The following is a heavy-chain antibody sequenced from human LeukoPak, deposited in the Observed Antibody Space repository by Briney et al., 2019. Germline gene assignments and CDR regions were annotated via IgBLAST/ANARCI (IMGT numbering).Heavy chain of an antibody. V-gene: IGHV4-31*03. CDR1: GGSISSGGYY. J-gene: IGHJ3*02. Sequence: SETLSLTCTVSGGSISSGGYYWSWIRQHPGKGLEWIGYIYYSGSTYYNPSLKSRVTISVDTSKNQFSLKLSSVTAADTAVYYCARDRAVDTAMARNNAFDIWGQGTMVTVSS. D-gene: IGHD5-18*01. CDR2: IYYSGST. CDR3: ARDRAVDTAMARNNAFDI.